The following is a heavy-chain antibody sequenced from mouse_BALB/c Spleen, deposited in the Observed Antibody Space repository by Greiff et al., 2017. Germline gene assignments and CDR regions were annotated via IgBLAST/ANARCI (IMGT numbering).Heavy chain of an antibody. CDR1: GFAFSSYD. V-gene: IGHV5-12-1*01. D-gene: IGHD1-1*01. CDR3: ARHRGSSYFDY. J-gene: IGHJ2*01. CDR2: ISSGGGST. Sequence: EVKLMESGGGLVKPGGSLKLSCAASGFAFSSYDMSWVRQTPEKRLEWVAYISSGGGSTYYPDTVKGRFTISRDNAKNTLYLQMSSLKSEDTAMYYCARHRGSSYFDYWGQGTTLTVSS.